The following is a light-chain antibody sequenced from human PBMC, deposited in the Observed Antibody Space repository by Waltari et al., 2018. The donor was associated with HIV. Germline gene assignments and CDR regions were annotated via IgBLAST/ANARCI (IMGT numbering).Light chain of an antibody. Sequence: QTVVTQEPSLTVSPGGTVTLTCASSTGTVISLNYPSWFQHKPGQAPRSLTYNTDNRHPWTPDRFSGSLPGGKAALTLSGVQPEDEADYYCVIYYGGSWVFGGGTRLTVL. V-gene: IGLV7-43*01. CDR3: VIYYGGSWV. J-gene: IGLJ3*02. CDR1: TGTVISLNY. CDR2: NTD.